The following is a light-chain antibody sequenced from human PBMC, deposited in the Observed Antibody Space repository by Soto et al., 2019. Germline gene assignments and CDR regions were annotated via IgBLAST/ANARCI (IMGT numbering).Light chain of an antibody. V-gene: IGKV3-20*01. CDR3: QRDMSAVT. CDR2: GAS. CDR1: QSVDTTF. Sequence: EIVLTQSPGSLSLSPGQRATLSCRASQSVDTTFFAWYQKKPGQAPRLLIYGASKRATGIPDRFSGSWSGTDCTLIISRLEPEDFAVYYCQRDMSAVTFGQGTKVEIK. J-gene: IGKJ1*01.